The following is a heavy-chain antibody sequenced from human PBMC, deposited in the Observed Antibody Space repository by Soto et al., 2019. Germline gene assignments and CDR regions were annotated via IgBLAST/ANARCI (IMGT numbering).Heavy chain of an antibody. J-gene: IGHJ4*02. CDR1: GFSLSTSGMR. CDR3: ARSPGAVAGMADDY. Sequence: SGPTLVNPTQTLTLTCTFSGFSLSTSGMRVSWIRQPPGKALEWLARIDWDDDKFYSTSLKTRLTISKDTSKNQVVLTMTNMDPVDTATYYCARSPGAVAGMADDYWGQGTLVTGSS. CDR2: IDWDDDK. D-gene: IGHD6-19*01. V-gene: IGHV2-70*04.